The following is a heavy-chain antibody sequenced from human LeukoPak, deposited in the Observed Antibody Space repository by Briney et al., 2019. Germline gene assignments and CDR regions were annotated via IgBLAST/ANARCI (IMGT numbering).Heavy chain of an antibody. CDR3: AKGYIQLWLFDY. V-gene: IGHV3-23*01. CDR2: ISGSGDGA. Sequence: PGGSLRLSCAASGFTFSTYAMSWVRQAPGKGLQWVSLISGSGDGAHYADSVKGRFTISRDNSKNTVYLQMTNLRAEDTAVYYCAKGYIQLWLFDYWGQGTLVTVSS. J-gene: IGHJ4*02. CDR1: GFTFSTYA. D-gene: IGHD5-18*01.